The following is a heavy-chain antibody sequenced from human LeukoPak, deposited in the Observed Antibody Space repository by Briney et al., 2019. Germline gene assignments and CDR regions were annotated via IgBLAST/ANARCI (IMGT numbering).Heavy chain of an antibody. D-gene: IGHD6-13*01. J-gene: IGHJ4*02. CDR2: ISAYNGNT. Sequence: ASVKVSCKASGYTFTSYGISWVRQAPGQGLELMGWISAYNGNTNYAQKVQGRVTMTTDTSTSTAYMELRSLRSDDTAVYYCASTLLGQQLVHWGQGTLVTVSS. CDR3: ASTLLGQQLVH. CDR1: GYTFTSYG. V-gene: IGHV1-18*01.